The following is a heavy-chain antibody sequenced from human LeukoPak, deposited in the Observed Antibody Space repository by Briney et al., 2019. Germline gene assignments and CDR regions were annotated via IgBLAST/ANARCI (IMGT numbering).Heavy chain of an antibody. Sequence: PGGSLRLSCAASGFIFSSYDMNWVRQAPGKGLEWVSYISSSGNSIYYAYSVKGRFTISRDNAKNSLYLQMNSLRAEDTAVYYCARSTDYYDTSGYLTYYFDYWGQGTLVTVSS. D-gene: IGHD3-22*01. CDR3: ARSTDYYDTSGYLTYYFDY. CDR2: ISSSGNSI. CDR1: GFIFSSYD. V-gene: IGHV3-48*03. J-gene: IGHJ4*02.